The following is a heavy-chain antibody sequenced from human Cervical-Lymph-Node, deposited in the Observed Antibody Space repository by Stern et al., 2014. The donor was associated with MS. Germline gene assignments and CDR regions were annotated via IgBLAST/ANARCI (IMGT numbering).Heavy chain of an antibody. CDR1: GDTFSSLD. J-gene: IGHJ4*02. CDR2: TTPLFGTA. CDR3: ARHQAGIAAD. Sequence: VQLVESGAEVKKPGSSVKVSCKASGDTFSSLDIGWVRHAPGPGPEWLGGTTPLFGTANYAQNLQGRVTFSADDSTSTTYMEVSSLRSEDTAVYYCARHQAGIAADWGQGTLVTVSS. D-gene: IGHD6-13*01. V-gene: IGHV1-69*01.